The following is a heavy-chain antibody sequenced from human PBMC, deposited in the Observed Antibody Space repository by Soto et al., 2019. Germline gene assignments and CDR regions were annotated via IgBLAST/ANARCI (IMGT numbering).Heavy chain of an antibody. J-gene: IGHJ5*02. CDR3: ARGRRYYYDSSGYYNWFDP. CDR1: GGSFSGYY. Sequence: SETLSLTCAVYGGSFSGYYWSWIRQPPGKGLEWIGEINHSGSTNYNPSLKSRVTISVDTSKNQFPLKLSSVTAADTAVYYCARGRRYYYDSSGYYNWFDPWGQGTLVTVSS. CDR2: INHSGST. D-gene: IGHD3-22*01. V-gene: IGHV4-34*01.